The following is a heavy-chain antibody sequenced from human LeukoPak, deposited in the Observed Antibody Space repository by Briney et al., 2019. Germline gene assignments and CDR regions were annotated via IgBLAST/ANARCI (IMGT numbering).Heavy chain of an antibody. CDR2: ISSTSSTI. V-gene: IGHV3-48*01. Sequence: GGSLRLSCAASGFTFSSYSMNWVRQAPGKGLEWVSYISSTSSTIYYADSVRGRFTISRDNAKNSLYLQMNSLRAEDTAVYYCARDXSXTWXAIGVGEEYFQYWGQGTPVTVSS. CDR3: ARDXSXTWXAIGVGEEYFQY. J-gene: IGHJ1*01. CDR1: GFTFSSYS. D-gene: IGHD2-8*02.